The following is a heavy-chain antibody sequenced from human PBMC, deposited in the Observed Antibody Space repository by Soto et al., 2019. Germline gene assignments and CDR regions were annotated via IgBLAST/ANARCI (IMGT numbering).Heavy chain of an antibody. Sequence: ASVKVSCKASGYTFTSYDINWVRQATGQGLEWMGWMNPNTGNTGYAHKFQDRITITGDTSASTVYLDLSSLRSEDTAVYFCARGGDAQHYYDSRAYYYFDLWGQGTLVTVSS. CDR2: MNPNTGNT. V-gene: IGHV1-8*01. CDR1: GYTFTSYD. J-gene: IGHJ4*02. D-gene: IGHD3-22*01. CDR3: ARGGDAQHYYDSRAYYYFDL.